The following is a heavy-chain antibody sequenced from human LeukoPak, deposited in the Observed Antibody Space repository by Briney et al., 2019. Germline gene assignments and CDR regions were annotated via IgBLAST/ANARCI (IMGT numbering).Heavy chain of an antibody. CDR2: INPNSGGT. CDR1: GGTFSSYA. Sequence: ASVKVSCKASGGTFSSYAISWVRQAPGQGLEWMGWINPNSGGTNYAQKFQGRVTMTRDTSISTAYMELSRLRSDDTAVYYCARQALPLDTAMAGFDPWGQGTLVTVSS. V-gene: IGHV1-2*02. D-gene: IGHD5-18*01. J-gene: IGHJ5*02. CDR3: ARQALPLDTAMAGFDP.